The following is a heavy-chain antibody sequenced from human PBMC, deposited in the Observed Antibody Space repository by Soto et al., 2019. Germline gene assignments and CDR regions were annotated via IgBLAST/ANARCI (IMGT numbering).Heavy chain of an antibody. Sequence: QVQLVQSGAEVKKPGSSVKVSCKASGGTFSSYAISWVRQAPGQGLEWMGGIIPIFGTANYAQKFQGRVTITADEYTSTAYMELRSLRSEDTAVYYCASRYCSSTSWYEYYYYGMDFWGQGTTVTVSS. J-gene: IGHJ6*02. CDR2: IIPIFGTA. V-gene: IGHV1-69*01. CDR1: GGTFSSYA. CDR3: ASRYCSSTSWYEYYYYGMDF. D-gene: IGHD2-2*01.